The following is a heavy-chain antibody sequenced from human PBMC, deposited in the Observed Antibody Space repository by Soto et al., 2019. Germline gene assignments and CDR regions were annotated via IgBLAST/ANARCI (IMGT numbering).Heavy chain of an antibody. CDR1: GFTLSGYA. CDR3: ARRARPDFYYMDV. V-gene: IGHV3-64*01. D-gene: IGHD6-6*01. Sequence: GGSLRVSCAASGFTLSGYAMDWVRQAPWKGLEYVSGISSNGVGTYYANSVQGRFTISRDNSKNTVYLQMGSLRPEDMAVYYCARRARPDFYYMDVWGKGTTVTVSS. CDR2: ISSNGVGT. J-gene: IGHJ6*03.